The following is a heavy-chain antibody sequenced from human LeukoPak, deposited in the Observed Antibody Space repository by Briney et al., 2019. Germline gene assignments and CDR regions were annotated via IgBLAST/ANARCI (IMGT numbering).Heavy chain of an antibody. D-gene: IGHD6-13*01. CDR3: ARDANGIAAAGPWGGMDV. CDR1: GYTLTELS. Sequence: ASVKVSCKVSGYTLTELSMHWVRQAPGKGLEWMGGFDPEDGETIYAQKFQGRVTMTEDTSTDTAYMELSRLRSDDTAVYYCARDANGIAAAGPWGGMDVWGQGTTVTVSS. J-gene: IGHJ6*02. V-gene: IGHV1-24*01. CDR2: FDPEDGET.